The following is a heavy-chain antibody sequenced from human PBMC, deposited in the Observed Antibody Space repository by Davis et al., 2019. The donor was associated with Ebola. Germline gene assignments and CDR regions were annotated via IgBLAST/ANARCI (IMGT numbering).Heavy chain of an antibody. CDR3: ARTRSSSGYLYYYYGMDV. D-gene: IGHD3-22*01. V-gene: IGHV4-59*06. Sequence: MPGGSLRLSCTVSGGSISSYYWSWIRQQPGKGLEWIGNIHQSGSTYYNPSLKSRLMISIDTSKDQFSLRLSSVTAADTAVYYCARTRSSSGYLYYYYGMDVWGQGTTVTVSS. CDR1: GGSISSYY. CDR2: IHQSGST. J-gene: IGHJ6*02.